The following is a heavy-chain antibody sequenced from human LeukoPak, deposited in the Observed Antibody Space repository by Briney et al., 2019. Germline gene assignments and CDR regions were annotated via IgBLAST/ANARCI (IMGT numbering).Heavy chain of an antibody. CDR3: ARGYSTAGIPNYYYYGMDV. CDR1: GGTFSSYA. CDR2: IIPIFGTA. V-gene: IGHV1-69*13. Sequence: SVKVSCKASGGTFSSYAISWVRQAPGQGLEWMGGIIPIFGTANYAQKFQGRVTITADESTSTAYMELNSLRSEDTAVYYCARGYSTAGIPNYYYYGMDVWGQGTTVTVSS. J-gene: IGHJ6*02. D-gene: IGHD1-14*01.